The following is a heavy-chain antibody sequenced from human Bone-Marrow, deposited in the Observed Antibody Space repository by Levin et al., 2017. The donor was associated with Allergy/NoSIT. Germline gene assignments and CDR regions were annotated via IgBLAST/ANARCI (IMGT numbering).Heavy chain of an antibody. CDR2: IYPGDSDT. CDR1: GYSFTSYW. V-gene: IGHV5-51*01. CDR3: ARYRTARPRESDY. D-gene: IGHD6-6*01. Sequence: KVSCKGSGYSFTSYWIGWVRQMPGKGLEWMGIIYPGDSDTRYSPSFQGQVTISADKSISTAYLRWSSLKASDTAMYYCARYRTARPRESDYWGQGTLVTVSS. J-gene: IGHJ4*02.